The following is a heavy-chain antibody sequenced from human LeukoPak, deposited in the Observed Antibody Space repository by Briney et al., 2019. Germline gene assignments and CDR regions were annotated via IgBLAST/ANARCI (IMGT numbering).Heavy chain of an antibody. D-gene: IGHD3-22*01. CDR3: AREGGIYDSSGYYPTDI. CDR2: INHSGRT. CDR1: GGSFSGYY. V-gene: IGHV4-34*01. Sequence: PSETLSLTCAVYGGSFSGYYWSWIRQPPGKGLEWIGEINHSGRTNYNPSLKSRVTISVDTSKNQFSLKLSSVTAADTAVYYCAREGGIYDSSGYYPTDIWGQGTMVTVSS. J-gene: IGHJ3*02.